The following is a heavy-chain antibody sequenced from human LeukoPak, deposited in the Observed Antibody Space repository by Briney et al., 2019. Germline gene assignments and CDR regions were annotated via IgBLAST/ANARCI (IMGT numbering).Heavy chain of an antibody. CDR1: GDSITTGNYY. D-gene: IGHD5-24*01. CDR3: ARGWLEQLFDS. V-gene: IGHV4-39*07. CDR2: IYYSGST. J-gene: IGHJ4*02. Sequence: SETLSLTCTVSGDSITTGNYYWGWIRQPPGKELEWIGSIYYSGSTYYQSSLKSRVTMSVDTSMNEFSLNLNSVTAADTAVYYCARGWLEQLFDSWGQGTLVTVSS.